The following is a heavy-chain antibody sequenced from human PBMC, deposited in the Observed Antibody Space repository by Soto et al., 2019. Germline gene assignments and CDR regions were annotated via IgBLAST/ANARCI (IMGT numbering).Heavy chain of an antibody. Sequence: GGSLRLSCAASGFTFSDYYMSWIRQAPGKGLEWVSYISSSGSSIYYADSVKGRFTISRDNAKNSLYLQMNSLRAEDTAVYYCARYSSSSEELDYWGQGTLVTVSS. D-gene: IGHD6-6*01. CDR2: ISSSGSSI. CDR3: ARYSSSSEELDY. CDR1: GFTFSDYY. J-gene: IGHJ4*02. V-gene: IGHV3-11*01.